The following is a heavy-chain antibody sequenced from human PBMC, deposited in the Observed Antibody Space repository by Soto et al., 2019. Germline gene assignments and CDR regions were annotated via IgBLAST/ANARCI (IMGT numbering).Heavy chain of an antibody. J-gene: IGHJ4*02. CDR2: IIPILGIA. CDR3: ATYDSSGNYFDY. D-gene: IGHD3-22*01. V-gene: IGHV1-69*02. Sequence: QVQLVQSGAEVKKPGSSVKVSCKASGGTFSSYTISWVRQAPGQGLEWMGRIIPILGIANYAQKFQGRVTITADKSTSTAYMELSSLRSEDTAVYYCATYDSSGNYFDYWGQGTLFTVSS. CDR1: GGTFSSYT.